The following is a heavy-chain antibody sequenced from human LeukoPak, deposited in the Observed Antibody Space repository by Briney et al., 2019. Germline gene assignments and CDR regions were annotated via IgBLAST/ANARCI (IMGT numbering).Heavy chain of an antibody. CDR3: AGGGDLQPFAF. CDR1: GGSISSGSYY. Sequence: SQTLSLTCSVSGGSISSGSYYWNWIRQPAGKGLDWIGRIYTSGTTNYNPSLKSRVSISMDTSKNQFSLKLSSVTAADTAVYYWAGGGDLQPFAFGGQGTLVTVSS. V-gene: IGHV4-61*02. CDR2: IYTSGTT. D-gene: IGHD1-1*01. J-gene: IGHJ4*02.